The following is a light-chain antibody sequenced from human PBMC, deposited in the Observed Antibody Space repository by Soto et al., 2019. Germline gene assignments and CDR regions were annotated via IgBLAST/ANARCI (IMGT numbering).Light chain of an antibody. V-gene: IGLV2-14*01. CDR3: GSVTTSTTWV. Sequence: QSVLTQPASVSASPGQSITISCTGTSSDVGNYNFVSWYQQHPGKAPKLMIYEVSHRPSGVSDRFSGSKSANTASLTISGLQADDEAVYFCGSVTTSTTWVFGGGTKVTVL. CDR2: EVS. J-gene: IGLJ3*02. CDR1: SSDVGNYNF.